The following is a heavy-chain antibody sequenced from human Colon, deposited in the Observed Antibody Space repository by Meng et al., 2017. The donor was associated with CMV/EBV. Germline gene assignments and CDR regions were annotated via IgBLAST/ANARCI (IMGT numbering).Heavy chain of an antibody. V-gene: IGHV4-39*06. D-gene: IGHD6-13*01. Sequence: RLLRPVSVPGRGKPSESLSLTSTVSGGSISSSSYYWGWIRQPPGKGLEWIGSIYYSGSTYYNPSLKSRVTISVDTSKNQFSLKLSSVTAADTAVYYCARAAAAGEYYFDYWGQGTLVTVSS. CDR2: IYYSGST. J-gene: IGHJ4*02. CDR3: ARAAAAGEYYFDY. CDR1: GGSISSSSYY.